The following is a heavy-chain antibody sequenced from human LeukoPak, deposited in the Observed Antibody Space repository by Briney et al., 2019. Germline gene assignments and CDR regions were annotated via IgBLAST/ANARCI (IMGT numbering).Heavy chain of an antibody. V-gene: IGHV4-4*07. J-gene: IGHJ4*01. CDR2: FYARGNS. Sequence: SETLSLTCTVSGASISAYYWNWIRQPAGKGLEWIGHFYARGNSNYNPSLKSRVTMSVDTSKSHFSLKLRSVTAADSAVYYCAKERPGAGLFDSWGLGTLVTVSS. CDR1: GASISAYY. CDR3: AKERPGAGLFDS.